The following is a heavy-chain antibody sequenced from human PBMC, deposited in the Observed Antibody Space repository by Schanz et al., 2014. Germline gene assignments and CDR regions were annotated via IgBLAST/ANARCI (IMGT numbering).Heavy chain of an antibody. J-gene: IGHJ4*02. Sequence: EVQLLESGGGLVQPGGSLRLSCAASGFTFSSYAMSWVRQAPGKGLEWVSAISGSGGRTYYADSVKGRFTISRDKSKNALDLQMNSLRAEDTAVYDCARGGPACDFDDWGQGTLVTVSS. CDR3: ARGGPACDFDD. CDR1: GFTFSSYA. CDR2: ISGSGGRT. V-gene: IGHV3-23*01.